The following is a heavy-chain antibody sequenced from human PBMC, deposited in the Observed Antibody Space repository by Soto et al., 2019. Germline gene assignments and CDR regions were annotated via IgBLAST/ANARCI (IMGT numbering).Heavy chain of an antibody. J-gene: IGHJ3*02. V-gene: IGHV3-23*01. CDR3: ARAKAVVIAALDI. CDR2: VSDNGGSRGGT. CDR1: GFMVNKSA. Sequence: WGSRRRAWKASGFMVNKSAMTWVRQAPGQGLQWVASVSDNGGSRGGTYYADSVKGRFTISRDNSKNTLYLQLDSLTGADTAVYYCARAKAVVIAALDIWGQGTMVTVSS. D-gene: IGHD2-21*01.